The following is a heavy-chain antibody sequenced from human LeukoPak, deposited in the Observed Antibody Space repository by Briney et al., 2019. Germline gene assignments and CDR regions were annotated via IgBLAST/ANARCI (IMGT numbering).Heavy chain of an antibody. V-gene: IGHV4-61*01. CDR1: GDSISSGSYY. CDR3: ARAPYYHDSSGYYYGQFDY. J-gene: IGHJ4*02. CDR2: IYYTGST. Sequence: SETLSLTCTVSGDSISSGSYYWGWIRQPPGKGLEWIGYIYYTGSTNYNPSLKSRVTISVDTSKNQFSLKLNSVTAADTAVYYCARAPYYHDSSGYYYGQFDYWGQGTLVTVSS. D-gene: IGHD3-22*01.